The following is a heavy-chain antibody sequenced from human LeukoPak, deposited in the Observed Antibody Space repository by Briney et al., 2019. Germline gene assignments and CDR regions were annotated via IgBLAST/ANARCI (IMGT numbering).Heavy chain of an antibody. V-gene: IGHV3-15*01. CDR1: TFTFSSAW. CDR2: IKSKTDGGTT. CDR3: TTDLAVLLWFGELDPFDY. J-gene: IGHJ4*02. D-gene: IGHD3-10*01. Sequence: GGSLRLSCATSTFTFSSAWMSWVRQAPGKGLEWVGRIKSKTDGGTTDYAAPVKGSFTIARDDSKNTLYLQMNSLKTEDTAVYYCTTDLAVLLWFGELDPFDYWGQGTLVTVSS.